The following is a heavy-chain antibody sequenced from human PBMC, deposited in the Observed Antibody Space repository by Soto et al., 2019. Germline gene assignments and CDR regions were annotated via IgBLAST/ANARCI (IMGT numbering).Heavy chain of an antibody. CDR2: IIPIFDTA. Sequence: QVQLVQSGAEVKKPGSSVKVSCKASGGTFSSYAISWVRQAPGQGLEWMGEIIPIFDTANYAQKFQGRVTITADEYTSTAYMEVSSLRSEDTAVYYCARDRGPSSGYYPYWFDTWGQGTLVTVYS. J-gene: IGHJ5*02. V-gene: IGHV1-69*12. CDR1: GGTFSSYA. D-gene: IGHD3-22*01. CDR3: ARDRGPSSGYYPYWFDT.